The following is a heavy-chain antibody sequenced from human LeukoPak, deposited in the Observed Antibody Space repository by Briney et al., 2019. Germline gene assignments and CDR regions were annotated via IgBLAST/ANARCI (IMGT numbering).Heavy chain of an antibody. V-gene: IGHV4-31*03. CDR2: IYYTGSA. J-gene: IGHJ4*02. D-gene: IGHD6-6*01. Sequence: SETLSLTCNVSGVSISSGSYYWSWIRQHPGKGLEWIGYIYYTGSANYNPSLKSRLTISVDTSKNQFSLKLSSVTAADTAVYYCARGVSYFDYWGQGTLVTVSS. CDR3: ARGVSYFDY. CDR1: GVSISSGSYY.